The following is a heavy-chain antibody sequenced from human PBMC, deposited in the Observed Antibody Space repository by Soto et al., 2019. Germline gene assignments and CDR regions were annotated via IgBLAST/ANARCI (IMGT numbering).Heavy chain of an antibody. V-gene: IGHV4-38-2*01. J-gene: IGHJ4*02. CDR3: ARTDTVGDDPY. Sequence: SETLSLTCAVSGDSISSGYYWAWIRQPPGKGLEGIGSIYHSGTTYYNPSLKSRVTISVDTSKNQFSLKLSSVTAADSAVYYCARTDTVGDDPYCGQGTLVTVSS. CDR1: GDSISSGYY. CDR2: IYHSGTT. D-gene: IGHD2-15*01.